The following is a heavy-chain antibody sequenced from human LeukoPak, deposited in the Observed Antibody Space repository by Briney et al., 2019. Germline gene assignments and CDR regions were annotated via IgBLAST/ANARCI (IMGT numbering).Heavy chain of an antibody. CDR2: IYPSGST. D-gene: IGHD4-11*01. V-gene: IGHV4-38-2*01. Sequence: TTSETLSLTCGVSGYSLSSGFYWGWIRQPPGRGLEWIGYIYPSGSTNYHPSLKSRVTISVDTSKNHFALNLSSVTAADTAVYYCAKSYFDYSTYYSYYFNLWGQGALVTVSS. J-gene: IGHJ4*02. CDR1: GYSLSSGFY. CDR3: AKSYFDYSTYYSYYFNL.